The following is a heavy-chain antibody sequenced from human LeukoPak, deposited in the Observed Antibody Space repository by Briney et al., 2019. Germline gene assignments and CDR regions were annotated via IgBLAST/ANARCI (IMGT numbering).Heavy chain of an antibody. CDR2: GRWNSGSI. CDR3: AKERAYYLAGDAFDI. CDR1: GFTFDGYA. D-gene: IGHD3-22*01. V-gene: IGHV3-9*01. J-gene: IGHJ3*02. Sequence: PGRSLTLSCAASGFTFDGYAMHWVHQAAGRGLKCVAGGRWNSGSIGYADSVKGRFTISRDNAKNSLYLQMNSLSGEDTALCYCAKERAYYLAGDAFDIWGQGTTVTVSS.